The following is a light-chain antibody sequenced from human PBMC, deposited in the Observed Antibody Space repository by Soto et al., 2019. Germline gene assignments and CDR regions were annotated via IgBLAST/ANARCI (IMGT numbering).Light chain of an antibody. CDR2: AAS. Sequence: DIQMTQSPSSLSASVGDRVTITCRASQSVGSYLSWYQHRPGEAPKLLTYAASSLQSGVPSRFSGSGSGTDFTLTISSLQTEDSATYSYQQNYNAPPTFGQGTKVAIK. CDR3: QQNYNAPPT. J-gene: IGKJ1*01. V-gene: IGKV1-39*01. CDR1: QSVGSY.